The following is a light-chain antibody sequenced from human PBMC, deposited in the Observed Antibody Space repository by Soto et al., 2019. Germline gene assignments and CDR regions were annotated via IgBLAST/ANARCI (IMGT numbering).Light chain of an antibody. CDR3: QQSLGIPYT. V-gene: IGKV1-39*01. Sequence: DIQMTQSPSFLSASVGDRVTITCRASQSITGYLNWYQQKPGKAPKLLIYAASSLQSGVPSRFRGSGSGTDLTLTISSLQRDEFATYCCQQSLGIPYTFGQGTRLETK. CDR1: QSITGY. CDR2: AAS. J-gene: IGKJ2*01.